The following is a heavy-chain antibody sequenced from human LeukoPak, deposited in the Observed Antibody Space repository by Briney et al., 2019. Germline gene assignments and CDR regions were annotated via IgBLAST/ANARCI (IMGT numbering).Heavy chain of an antibody. J-gene: IGHJ3*02. CDR1: GFTFSRYA. Sequence: GGSLRLSCAASGFTFSRYAMSWVRQAPGKGLEWVAFIRYDGSNKYYADSVKGRFTISRDNSKNTLYLQMNSLRPEDTAVYHCAKDLSARGDAFDIWGQGTMVTVSS. V-gene: IGHV3-30*02. CDR3: AKDLSARGDAFDI. D-gene: IGHD6-6*01. CDR2: IRYDGSNK.